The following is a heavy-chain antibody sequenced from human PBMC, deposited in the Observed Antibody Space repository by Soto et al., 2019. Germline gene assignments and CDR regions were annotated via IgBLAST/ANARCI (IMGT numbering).Heavy chain of an antibody. CDR3: ARTSSYSSGYYDY. Sequence: SETLSLTCAVSGGSISSNNWWSWVRQPPGKGLEWIGEIYHSGSTNYNPSLKSRVTISVDKSKNQFSLKLTSVTAADTAVYYCARTSSYSSGYYDYWGQGTLVTVSS. CDR1: GGSISSNNW. J-gene: IGHJ4*02. D-gene: IGHD3-22*01. V-gene: IGHV4-4*02. CDR2: IYHSGST.